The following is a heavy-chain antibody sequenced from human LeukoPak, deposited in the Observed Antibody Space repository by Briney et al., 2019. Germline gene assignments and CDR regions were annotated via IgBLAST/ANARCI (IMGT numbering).Heavy chain of an antibody. V-gene: IGHV3-7*01. D-gene: IGHD6-6*01. CDR2: MKPDGSEI. CDR3: ARGGAARPDF. CDR1: GFTFTTYW. Sequence: GGSLRLSCAASGFTFTTYWMSWVRQAPGKGLEWVANMKPDGSEIFYVDSVKGRFTISRDNAMNTLYLQMNSLRVEDTAVYYCARGGAARPDFWGQGTLVTVSS. J-gene: IGHJ4*02.